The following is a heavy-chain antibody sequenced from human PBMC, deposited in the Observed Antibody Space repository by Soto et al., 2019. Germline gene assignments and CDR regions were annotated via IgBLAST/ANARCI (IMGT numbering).Heavy chain of an antibody. V-gene: IGHV3-23*01. J-gene: IGHJ6*02. Sequence: PGGSLRLSCAASGFTFNSYAMSWVRQAPGKGLEWVSAISGSGGSTYYADSVKGRFTISRDNSKNTLYLQMNSLRAEDTAVYYCANQLAYCGGDCLFISSDYYYYGMDVWGQGTTVTVSS. CDR3: ANQLAYCGGDCLFISSDYYYYGMDV. CDR2: ISGSGGST. CDR1: GFTFNSYA. D-gene: IGHD2-21*02.